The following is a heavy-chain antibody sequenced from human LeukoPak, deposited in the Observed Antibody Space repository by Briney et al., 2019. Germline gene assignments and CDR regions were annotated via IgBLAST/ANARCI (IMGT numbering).Heavy chain of an antibody. D-gene: IGHD6-6*01. J-gene: IGHJ5*02. CDR2: ISGSGGST. CDR3: VKGGGWQLGYNWFDP. Sequence: PGGSLRLSCAASGFTFSSYAMSWVRQAPGEGLEWVSAISGSGGSTYYADSVKGRFTISRDNSKNTLYLQMNSLRAEDTAVYYCVKGGGWQLGYNWFDPWGQGTLVTVSS. CDR1: GFTFSSYA. V-gene: IGHV3-23*01.